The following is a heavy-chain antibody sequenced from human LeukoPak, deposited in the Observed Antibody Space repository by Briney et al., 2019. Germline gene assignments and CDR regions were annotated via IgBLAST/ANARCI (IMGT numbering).Heavy chain of an antibody. CDR1: GYTFTSYD. CDR3: ARGGVRYFDWSIGY. J-gene: IGHJ4*02. Sequence: ASVKVSCKASGYTFTSYDINWLRQATGQGLEWMGWMNPNSGNTGYAQKFQGRVTITADKSTSTAYMELSSLRSEDTAVYYCARGGVRYFDWSIGYWGQGTLVTVSS. D-gene: IGHD3-9*01. CDR2: MNPNSGNT. V-gene: IGHV1-8*03.